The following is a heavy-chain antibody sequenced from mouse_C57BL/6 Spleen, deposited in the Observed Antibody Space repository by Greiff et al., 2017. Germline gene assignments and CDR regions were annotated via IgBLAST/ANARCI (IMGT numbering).Heavy chain of an antibody. V-gene: IGHV1-69*01. Sequence: QVQLKQSGAELVMPGASVKLSCKASGYTFTSYWMHWVKQRPGQGLEWIGEIDPSDSYTNYNQKFKGKSTLTVDKSSSTAYMQLSSLTSEDAAVYYCGRGSGDCGGWGQGATLTVSS. CDR3: GRGSGDCGG. CDR2: IDPSDSYT. D-gene: IGHD1-1*01. CDR1: GYTFTSYW. J-gene: IGHJ2*01.